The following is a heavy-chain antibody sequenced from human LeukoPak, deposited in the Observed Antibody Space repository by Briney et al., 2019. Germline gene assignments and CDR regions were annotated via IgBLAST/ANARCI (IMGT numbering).Heavy chain of an antibody. CDR3: AKGRDRVRGVLDY. V-gene: IGHV3-23*01. J-gene: IGHJ4*02. CDR2: ISGSGGST. D-gene: IGHD3-10*01. Sequence: GGSLRLSCEASGVTFSSYVMSWVRQAPGKGLEWVSAISGSGGSTYYADSVKGRFTISRDNSKNTLYLQMNSLRAEDTAVYYCAKGRDRVRGVLDYWGQGTLVTVSS. CDR1: GVTFSSYV.